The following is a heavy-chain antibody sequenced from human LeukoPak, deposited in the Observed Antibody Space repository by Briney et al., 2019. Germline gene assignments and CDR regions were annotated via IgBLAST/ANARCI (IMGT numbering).Heavy chain of an antibody. J-gene: IGHJ4*02. V-gene: IGHV3-74*01. Sequence: GGSLRLSCTTSGFTFPNYAMSWVRQAPGKGLVWVSRINSDGSSTSYADSVKGRFTISRDNAKNTLYLQMNSLRAEDTAVYYCARTNLVAEPFDYWGQGTLVTVSS. CDR2: INSDGSST. CDR3: ARTNLVAEPFDY. D-gene: IGHD2-8*02. CDR1: GFTFPNYA.